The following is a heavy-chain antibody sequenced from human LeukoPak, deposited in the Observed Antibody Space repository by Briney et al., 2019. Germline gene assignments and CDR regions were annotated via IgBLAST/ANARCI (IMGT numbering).Heavy chain of an antibody. Sequence: PSETLSLTCAVSGYSISSGYYWGWIRQPPGKGLEWFGSIYHSGSTYYNPSLKSRVTISVDTSKNQFSLKLSSVTAADTAVYYCSRKRWFGELFLFDYWGQGTRVTVSS. CDR3: SRKRWFGELFLFDY. V-gene: IGHV4-38-2*01. D-gene: IGHD3-10*01. J-gene: IGHJ4*02. CDR2: IYHSGST. CDR1: GYSISSGYY.